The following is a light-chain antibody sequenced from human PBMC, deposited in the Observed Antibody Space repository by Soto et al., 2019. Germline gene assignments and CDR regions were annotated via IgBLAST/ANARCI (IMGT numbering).Light chain of an antibody. CDR1: QSLAYIDGNTY. V-gene: IGKV2-30*01. CDR3: MQGTQWPPYT. CDR2: QVS. Sequence: DVVMTQSPLSLPVTLGQPASISCRSSQSLAYIDGNTYLNWFHQRPGQSPRRLIYQVSNRDSGVADIFRGSRACTEFTLNSSRVEADDVGVYYCMQGTQWPPYTFGQGTKLEIK. J-gene: IGKJ2*01.